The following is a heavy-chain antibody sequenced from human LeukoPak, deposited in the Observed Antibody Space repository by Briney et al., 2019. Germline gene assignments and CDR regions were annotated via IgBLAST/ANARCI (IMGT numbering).Heavy chain of an antibody. V-gene: IGHV3-23*01. CDR2: ISGSGGST. Sequence: GGSLRLSCAASGFTFSSFAMGWVRQAPGKGLEWVSGISGSGGSTFYADSVKGRFTISRDNSRNTLYLQMNSLSAEDTALYFCAKDFDFWSSPFFDYWGQGTLVTVSS. J-gene: IGHJ4*02. D-gene: IGHD3-3*01. CDR1: GFTFSSFA. CDR3: AKDFDFWSSPFFDY.